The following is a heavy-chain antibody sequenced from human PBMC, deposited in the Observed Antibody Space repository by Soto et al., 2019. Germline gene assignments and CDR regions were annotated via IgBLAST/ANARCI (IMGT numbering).Heavy chain of an antibody. CDR1: GFTFSSYA. Sequence: GGSLRLSCAASGFTFSSYAMSWVRQAPGKGLEWVSAISGSGGSTYYADSVKGRFTISRDNSKNRLYLQMNSLRAEDTAVYYCAKMGDIVLMVYASGDYGMDVWGQGTTVTVSS. J-gene: IGHJ6*02. CDR2: ISGSGGST. CDR3: AKMGDIVLMVYASGDYGMDV. D-gene: IGHD2-8*01. V-gene: IGHV3-23*01.